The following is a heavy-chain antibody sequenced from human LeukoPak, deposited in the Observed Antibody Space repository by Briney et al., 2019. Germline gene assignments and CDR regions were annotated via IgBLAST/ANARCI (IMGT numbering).Heavy chain of an antibody. CDR2: INPSGGST. CDR1: GYTFTSYY. V-gene: IGHV1-46*01. D-gene: IGHD3-22*01. Sequence: ASVKVSCKASGYTFTSYYMHWVRQAPGQGLEWMGIINPSGGSTSYAQKFQGRVTMTRDTSTSTVYMELSSLRSEDTAVYYCARKEDYYDSSGLDAFDIWGQGTMVTVSS. CDR3: ARKEDYYDSSGLDAFDI. J-gene: IGHJ3*02.